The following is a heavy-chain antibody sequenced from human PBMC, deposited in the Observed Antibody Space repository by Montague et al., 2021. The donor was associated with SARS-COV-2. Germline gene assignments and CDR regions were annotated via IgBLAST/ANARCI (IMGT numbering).Heavy chain of an antibody. Sequence: SLRLSCAASGFTVSSNYMSWVRQAPGKGLEWVSVIYSGGSTYYADSVKGRFTISRDNSMNTLYLQMNSLRAEDTAVYYCARDAGGNFPTSFDYWGQGTLVTVSS. CDR2: IYSGGST. CDR1: GFTVSSNY. J-gene: IGHJ4*02. D-gene: IGHD4-23*01. CDR3: ARDAGGNFPTSFDY. V-gene: IGHV3-53*01.